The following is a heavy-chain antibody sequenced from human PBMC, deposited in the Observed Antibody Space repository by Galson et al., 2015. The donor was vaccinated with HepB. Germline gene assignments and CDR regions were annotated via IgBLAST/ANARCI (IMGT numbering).Heavy chain of an antibody. CDR1: GFSLRTSGVS. D-gene: IGHD3-22*01. CDR2: IYWDDDK. Sequence: PALVKPTQTLTLTCTFSGFSLRTSGVSVGWIRQPPGKALGWLALIYWDDDKRYSSSLKSRLTITKDTSKNQVVLTMTNMDPVDTATYYCARLVDNWFDPWGQGTLVTVSS. J-gene: IGHJ5*02. V-gene: IGHV2-5*02. CDR3: ARLVDNWFDP.